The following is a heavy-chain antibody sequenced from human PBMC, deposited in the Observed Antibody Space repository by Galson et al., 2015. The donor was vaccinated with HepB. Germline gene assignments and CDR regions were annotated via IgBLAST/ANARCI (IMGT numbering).Heavy chain of an antibody. CDR2: IKSKTDGGTT. J-gene: IGHJ4*02. CDR1: GFTFSNAW. D-gene: IGHD1-26*01. Sequence: SLRLSCAASGFTFSNAWMSWVRQAPGKGLEWVGRIKSKTDGGTTDYAAPVKGRFTILRDDSKNTLYLQMNSLKTEDTAVYYCTTCRVGARNPDYFDYWGQGTLVTVSS. V-gene: IGHV3-15*01. CDR3: TTCRVGARNPDYFDY.